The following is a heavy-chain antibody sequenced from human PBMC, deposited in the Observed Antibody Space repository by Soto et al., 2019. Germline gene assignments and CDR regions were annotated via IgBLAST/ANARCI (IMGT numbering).Heavy chain of an antibody. Sequence: SDTLSLTWTVSGRLISNYDLSCIWQPPGKGLEWIGDIYYSGSTKYNPSLKSRVTISVDTSKNQFSLKLSSVTAADTAVYYCARELSSSSRNKVAFDYWGQGTLVT. J-gene: IGHJ4*02. CDR1: GRLISNYD. V-gene: IGHV4-59*12. D-gene: IGHD6-13*01. CDR2: IYYSGST. CDR3: ARELSSSSRNKVAFDY.